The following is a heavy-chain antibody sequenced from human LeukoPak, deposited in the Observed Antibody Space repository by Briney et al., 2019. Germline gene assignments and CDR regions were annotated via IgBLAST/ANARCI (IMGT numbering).Heavy chain of an antibody. CDR3: ARGYCSGGSCYSLYNY. J-gene: IGHJ4*02. CDR1: GYTFTSYD. D-gene: IGHD2-15*01. V-gene: IGHV1-8*01. CDR2: MNPNSGNT. Sequence: ASVKVSCKASGYTFTSYDINWVRQAPGQGLEWMGWMNPNSGNTGYAQKFQGRVTMTRNTSISTAYMELSSLRSEDTAVYYCARGYCSGGSCYSLYNYWGQGTLVTVSS.